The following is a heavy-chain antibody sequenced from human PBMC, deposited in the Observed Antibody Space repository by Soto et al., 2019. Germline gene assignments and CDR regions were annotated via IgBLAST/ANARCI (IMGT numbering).Heavy chain of an antibody. V-gene: IGHV4-4*02. CDR1: GGSISSSNW. Sequence: QVQLQESGPGLVKPSGTLSLTCAVSGGSISSSNWWSWVRQPPGKGLEWIGEIYHSGSTNYNPSLKSRVTISVDKSKNQFSLKLNAVTAADTAVYYCARDDYKDGGNNWFDPWGQGTLVTVSS. CDR2: IYHSGST. CDR3: ARDDYKDGGNNWFDP. J-gene: IGHJ5*02. D-gene: IGHD3-16*01.